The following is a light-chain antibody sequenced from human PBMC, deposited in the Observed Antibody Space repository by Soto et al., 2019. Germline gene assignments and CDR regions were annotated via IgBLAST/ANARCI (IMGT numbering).Light chain of an antibody. CDR1: SSDVGGYNY. CDR2: EVS. Sequence: QSALTQPPSASGSPGQSVTISCTVTSSDVGGYNYVSWYQQHPGKAPKLMIYEVSQRPSGVPDRFSGSKSGNTASLTVSGLQAEDEADYYCNSYAGSSNVFGTGTKVTVL. J-gene: IGLJ1*01. CDR3: NSYAGSSNV. V-gene: IGLV2-8*01.